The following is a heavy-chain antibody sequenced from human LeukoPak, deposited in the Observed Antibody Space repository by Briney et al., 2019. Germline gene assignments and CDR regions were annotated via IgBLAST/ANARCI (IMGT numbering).Heavy chain of an antibody. CDR1: GRSISSYY. Sequence: PSETLSLTCTVSGRSISSYYWSWIRQPPGKGLEWIGYIYYSGSTNYNPSLKSRVTISVDTSKNQCSLKLSSVTAADTAVYYCARERRELLNWFDPWGQGTLVTVSS. D-gene: IGHD1-26*01. CDR3: ARERRELLNWFDP. CDR2: IYYSGST. V-gene: IGHV4-59*01. J-gene: IGHJ5*02.